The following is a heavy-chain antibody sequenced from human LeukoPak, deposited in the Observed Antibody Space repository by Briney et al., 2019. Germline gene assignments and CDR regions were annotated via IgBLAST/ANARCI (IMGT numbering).Heavy chain of an antibody. CDR1: GYTFTTYY. CDR3: ARGGYHYGFDY. Sequence: ASVKVSCKASGYTFTTYYVHWVRQAPGQGLEWMGIINPSGGSTTYAQKFQGRVTVTRDTSTSTVYMELSSLRSEDTAVYYCARGGYHYGFDYWGQGTLVTVSS. J-gene: IGHJ4*02. D-gene: IGHD5-18*01. CDR2: INPSGGST. V-gene: IGHV1-46*01.